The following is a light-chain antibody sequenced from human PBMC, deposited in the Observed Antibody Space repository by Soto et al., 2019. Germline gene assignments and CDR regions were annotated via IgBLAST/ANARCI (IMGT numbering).Light chain of an antibody. CDR2: EVS. CDR3: SSYTSSSTPR. Sequence: QSVLTQPASVSGSPGQSITISCTGTSSDVGGHNYVSWYQQHPGKAPKLMIYEVSNRPSGVSNRFSGSKSGNTASLTISGLQAEDEADYYCSSYTSSSTPRFGTGTKVTVL. J-gene: IGLJ1*01. V-gene: IGLV2-14*01. CDR1: SSDVGGHNY.